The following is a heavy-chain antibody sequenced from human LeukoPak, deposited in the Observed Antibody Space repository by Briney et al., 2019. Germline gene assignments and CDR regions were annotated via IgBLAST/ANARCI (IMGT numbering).Heavy chain of an antibody. CDR2: ISGNDGGT. D-gene: IGHD3-10*01. CDR1: GFTFSSYA. J-gene: IGHJ4*02. V-gene: IGHV3-23*01. CDR3: AKANHGSGSYYYFDY. Sequence: GGSLRLSCAASGFTFSSYAMSWVRQAPGKGLEWVSVISGNDGGTYYADSVEGRFTISRDNSKNTLYLQMNSLRAEDTAVYYCAKANHGSGSYYYFDYWGQGTLVTVSS.